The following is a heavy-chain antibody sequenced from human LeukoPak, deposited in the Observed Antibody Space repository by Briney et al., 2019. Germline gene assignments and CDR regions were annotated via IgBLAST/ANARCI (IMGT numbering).Heavy chain of an antibody. CDR2: IIPIFGTA. J-gene: IGHJ4*02. CDR1: GGTFSSYA. Sequence: SVKVSCKASGGTFSSYAISWVRQAPGQGLEWMGGIIPIFGTANYAQKFQGRVTITADESTSTAYMELSSLRSEDTAVYYCAREDSSGYYSLDYWGQGTLVTVSS. CDR3: AREDSSGYYSLDY. D-gene: IGHD3-22*01. V-gene: IGHV1-69*13.